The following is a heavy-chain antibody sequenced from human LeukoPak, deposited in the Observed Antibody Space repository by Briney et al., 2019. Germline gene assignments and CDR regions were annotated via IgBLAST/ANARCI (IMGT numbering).Heavy chain of an antibody. V-gene: IGHV3-53*01. J-gene: IGHJ4*02. CDR3: AKDEGVPAAIYGY. CDR2: IYSGGST. D-gene: IGHD2-2*02. CDR1: GFTVSSNY. Sequence: GGSLRLSCAASGFTVSSNYMSWVRQAPGKGLEWVSVIYSGGSTYYADSVKGRFTISRDNSKNTLYLQMNSLRAEDTAVYYCAKDEGVPAAIYGYWGQGTLVTVSS.